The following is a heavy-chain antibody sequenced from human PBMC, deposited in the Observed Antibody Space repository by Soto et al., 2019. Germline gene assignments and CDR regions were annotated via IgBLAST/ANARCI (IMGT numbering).Heavy chain of an antibody. Sequence: GGSLRLSCAASGFTVSSNYMSWVRQAPGKGLEWVSVIYSGGSTYYADSVKGRFTISRHNSKNTLYLQMNSLRAEDTAVYYCARGGGGGYSYGYGGGFGYYMDVWGKGTTVTVSS. CDR2: IYSGGST. CDR3: ARGGGGGYSYGYGGGFGYYMDV. J-gene: IGHJ6*03. CDR1: GFTVSSNY. D-gene: IGHD5-18*01. V-gene: IGHV3-53*04.